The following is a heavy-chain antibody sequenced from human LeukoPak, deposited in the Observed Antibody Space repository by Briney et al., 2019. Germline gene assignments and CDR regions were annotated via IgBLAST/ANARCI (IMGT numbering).Heavy chain of an antibody. CDR2: ISGSGGST. D-gene: IGHD3-22*01. J-gene: IGHJ4*02. Sequence: GGSLRLSCAASGFTFSSYAMSWVRQAPGKGLEWVSTISGSGGSTYYADSVKGRFTISRDNSKNTLYLQMNSLRAEDTAVYYCARDNHLPYYYDSSGYLLPAICSNDWGQGTLVTVSS. CDR3: ARDNHLPYYYDSSGYLLPAICSND. CDR1: GFTFSSYA. V-gene: IGHV3-23*01.